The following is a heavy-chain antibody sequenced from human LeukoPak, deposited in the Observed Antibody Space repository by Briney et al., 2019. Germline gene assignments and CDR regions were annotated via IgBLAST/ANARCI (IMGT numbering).Heavy chain of an antibody. CDR1: GFTFSSYW. J-gene: IGHJ4*02. CDR3: AREEWEHFDY. CDR2: IKQDGSAK. Sequence: PGGTLSLTCAASGFTFSSYWMSWVRQPPGKGLEWVANIKQDGSAKYYVDSVKGRFTISKDNAKNSLYLQMNSVRAEDTSVCYCAREEWEHFDYWGQGTLVTVSS. D-gene: IGHD1-26*01. V-gene: IGHV3-7*01.